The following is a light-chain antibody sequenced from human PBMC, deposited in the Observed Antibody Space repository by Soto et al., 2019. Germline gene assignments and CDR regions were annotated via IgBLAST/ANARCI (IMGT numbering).Light chain of an antibody. Sequence: EIVLTQSPGTLSLSPGERATLSCRASQSVSSSYLAWYQQKPGQAPRLLIYGASSRATGIPDRFSGSGSGTHFTLTISRLEPEDFAVYYCQPYGSSLFTFGPGTKVDIK. CDR1: QSVSSSY. CDR3: QPYGSSLFT. CDR2: GAS. V-gene: IGKV3-20*01. J-gene: IGKJ3*01.